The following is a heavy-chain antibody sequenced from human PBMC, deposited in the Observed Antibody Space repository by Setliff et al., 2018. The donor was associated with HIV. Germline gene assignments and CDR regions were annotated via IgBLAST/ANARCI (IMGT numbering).Heavy chain of an antibody. CDR3: ARVFPPIRGAPFGVPPGVFDI. Sequence: SETLSLTCSVSGGSMRPYYWSWIRQPAGKGLEWIGRLYPSGSTIYNPSLRSRVTLSVDTSKNQLSLQLSSVTAADTAVYYCARVFPPIRGAPFGVPPGVFDIWGQGSMVTVSS. D-gene: IGHD2-8*01. V-gene: IGHV4-4*07. CDR1: GGSMRPYY. CDR2: LYPSGST. J-gene: IGHJ3*02.